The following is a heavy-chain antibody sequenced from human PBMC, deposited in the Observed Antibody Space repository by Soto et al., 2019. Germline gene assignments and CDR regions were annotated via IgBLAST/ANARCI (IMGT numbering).Heavy chain of an antibody. J-gene: IGHJ4*02. V-gene: IGHV3-74*01. D-gene: IGHD6-19*01. CDR1: GFPISSYW. CDR2: INNDESST. Sequence: AGSLTLSCAASGFPISSYWMHWVRHAPGQGLVWVSRINNDESSTSYADYVKGRFTIYKDNAKNTMYLQMNGLRADDTAVCCGAGAVVGPKAIGYWGQGTLVTGFS. CDR3: AGAVVGPKAIGY.